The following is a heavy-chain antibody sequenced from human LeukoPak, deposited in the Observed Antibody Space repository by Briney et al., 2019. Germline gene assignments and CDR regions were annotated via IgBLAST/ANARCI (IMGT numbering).Heavy chain of an antibody. D-gene: IGHD4-23*01. Sequence: SETLSLTCTVSGGSISSSSYYWGWIRQPPGKGLEWIGSIYYSGSTYYNPSLKSRVTISVDTSKNQFSLKLSSVTAADTAVYYCARDRYGGNSRIAGNRYYFAYWGQGTLVTVPS. V-gene: IGHV4-39*07. CDR2: IYYSGST. CDR1: GGSISSSSYY. J-gene: IGHJ4*02. CDR3: ARDRYGGNSRIAGNRYYFAY.